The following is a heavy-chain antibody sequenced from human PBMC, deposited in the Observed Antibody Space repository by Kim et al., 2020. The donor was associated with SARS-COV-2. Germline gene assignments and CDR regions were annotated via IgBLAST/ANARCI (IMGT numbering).Heavy chain of an antibody. J-gene: IGHJ6*01. Sequence: GGSLRLSCAASGFTFSSYAMHWVRQAPGKGLEWVAVISYDGSNKYYADSVKGRFTISRDNSKNTLYLQMNSLRAEDTAVYYCAILVVPAAMPYYYYGMDV. CDR3: AILVVPAAMPYYYYGMDV. V-gene: IGHV3-30*04. D-gene: IGHD2-2*01. CDR2: ISYDGSNK. CDR1: GFTFSSYA.